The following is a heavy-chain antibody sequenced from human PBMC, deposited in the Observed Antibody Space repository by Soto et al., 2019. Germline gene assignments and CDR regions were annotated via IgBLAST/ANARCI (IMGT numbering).Heavy chain of an antibody. CDR3: ARVPYYYYYMDV. Sequence: SETLSLTCTVSGGSISSYYWSWIRQPPGKGLEWIGYIYYSGSTNYNPSLKSRVTISVDTSKNQFSLKLSSVTAADTAVYYCARVPYYYYYMDVWGKGTTVTVSS. J-gene: IGHJ6*03. CDR2: IYYSGST. CDR1: GGSISSYY. V-gene: IGHV4-59*01.